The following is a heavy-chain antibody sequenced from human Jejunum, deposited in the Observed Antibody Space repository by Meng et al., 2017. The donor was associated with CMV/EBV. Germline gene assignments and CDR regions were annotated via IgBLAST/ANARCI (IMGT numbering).Heavy chain of an antibody. CDR2: IDPNTGNP. V-gene: IGHV7-4-1*02. CDR1: GYTFTSYA. J-gene: IGHJ4*02. Sequence: GQSGSELKPLGASVKVAFRPSGYTFTSYAINWVRQAPGQGPDWMGWIDPNTGNPTYDQGFTGRFVFSLDTSVSTAYLQINSLRADDTAVYYCARDSPLDGYSLLDYWGQGTLVTVSS. D-gene: IGHD5-24*01. CDR3: ARDSPLDGYSLLDY.